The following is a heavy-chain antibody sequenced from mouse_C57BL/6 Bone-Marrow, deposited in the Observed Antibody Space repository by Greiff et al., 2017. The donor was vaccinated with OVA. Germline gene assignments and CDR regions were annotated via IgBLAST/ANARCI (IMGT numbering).Heavy chain of an antibody. CDR1: GYTFTDYY. D-gene: IGHD1-1*01. CDR3: ARATTVVATGDWFAY. Sequence: EVQLQQSGPVLVKPGASVKMSCKASGYTFTDYYMNWVKQSHGKSLEWIGVINPYNGGTSYNQKFKGKATLTVDKSSSTAYMELNSLTSEDSAVYYCARATTVVATGDWFAYWGQGTLVTVSA. V-gene: IGHV1-19*01. CDR2: INPYNGGT. J-gene: IGHJ3*01.